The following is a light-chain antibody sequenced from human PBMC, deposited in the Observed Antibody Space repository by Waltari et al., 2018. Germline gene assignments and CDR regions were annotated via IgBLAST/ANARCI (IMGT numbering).Light chain of an antibody. CDR3: VLYMGSGISV. V-gene: IGLV8-61*01. Sequence: QTVVTQEPSFSVSPGGTVTLTCGLSSGSVSTSYYPSWYQQTPGQAPPTLIFSTNTPSSGVPVRFSGSILGKKAALTITGAQADDESDYYCVLYMGSGISVFGGGTKLTVL. J-gene: IGLJ2*01. CDR2: STN. CDR1: SGSVSTSYY.